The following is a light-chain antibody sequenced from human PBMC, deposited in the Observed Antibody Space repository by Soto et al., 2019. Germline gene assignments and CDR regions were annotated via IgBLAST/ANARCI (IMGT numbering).Light chain of an antibody. J-gene: IGLJ1*01. Sequence: QSALTQPASVSVSPGQSITISCTGTSSDVGAYNYDSWYQQYPGEAPKVIIYDVSHRPAGVSNRFSGSKSGNTASLTISGLQTQDEADYYCGSYTSATTYVFGTGTKVTVL. CDR3: GSYTSATTYV. CDR2: DVS. CDR1: SSDVGAYNY. V-gene: IGLV2-14*01.